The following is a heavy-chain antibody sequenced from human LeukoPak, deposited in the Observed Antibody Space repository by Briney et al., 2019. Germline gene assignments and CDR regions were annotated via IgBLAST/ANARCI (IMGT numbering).Heavy chain of an antibody. J-gene: IGHJ6*02. CDR1: GYTFTSYY. D-gene: IGHD1-7*01. CDR3: ARDKGYNWNYDYYYYGMDV. CDR2: INPSGGST. V-gene: IGHV1-46*01. Sequence: ASVKVSCKASGYTFTSYYMHWVRQAPGQGLEWMGIINPSGGSTSYAQEFQGRVTMTRDTSTSTVYMELSSLRSEDTAVYYCARDKGYNWNYDYYYYGMDVWGQGTTVTVSS.